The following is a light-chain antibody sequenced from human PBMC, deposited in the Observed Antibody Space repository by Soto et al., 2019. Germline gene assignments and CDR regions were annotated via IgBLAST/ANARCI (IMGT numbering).Light chain of an antibody. CDR2: EVN. CDR3: TSYAGGNNV. V-gene: IGLV2-8*01. CDR1: STDVGGYDY. Sequence: QSALTQPPSASGSPGQSVTISCTGTSTDVGGYDYVSWYQQHPGKVPKLMIYEVNKRPSGVPDRFSGSESGNTASLTVSGLQPEDEADYYCTSYAGGNNVFGTGTKVTVL. J-gene: IGLJ1*01.